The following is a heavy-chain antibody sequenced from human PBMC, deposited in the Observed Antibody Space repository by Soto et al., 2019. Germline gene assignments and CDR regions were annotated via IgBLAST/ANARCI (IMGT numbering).Heavy chain of an antibody. Sequence: GGSLRLSCAASGFTFSSYAMSWVRQAPGKGLEWVSAISGSGGSTYYADSVKGRFTVSKDNSKNTLYLQMISLRAEDTAVYYCAKGSRYSGCTDSKYYYCYYMDVWGKGTTVTVSS. D-gene: IGHD5-12*01. CDR3: AKGSRYSGCTDSKYYYCYYMDV. CDR1: GFTFSSYA. J-gene: IGHJ6*03. V-gene: IGHV3-23*01. CDR2: ISGSGGST.